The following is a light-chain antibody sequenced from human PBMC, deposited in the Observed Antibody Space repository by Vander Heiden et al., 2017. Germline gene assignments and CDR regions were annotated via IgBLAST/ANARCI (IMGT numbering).Light chain of an antibody. CDR1: QTISNY. J-gene: IGKJ2*01. V-gene: IGKV1-39*01. CDR2: AAS. Sequence: DIQMTQFPPSLSASVGDRVTITCRASQTISNYLSWYQLKPGNAPTLLIYAASSLQSEVPARFSSSGSGTDFSLTISSLQREDFATYYCQQSYSMPYTFGQGTKLEIK. CDR3: QQSYSMPYT.